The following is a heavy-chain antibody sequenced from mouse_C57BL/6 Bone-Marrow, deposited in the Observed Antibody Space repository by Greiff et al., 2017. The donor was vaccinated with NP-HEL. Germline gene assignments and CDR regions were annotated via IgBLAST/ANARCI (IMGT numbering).Heavy chain of an antibody. CDR2: INPNNGGT. J-gene: IGHJ1*03. V-gene: IGHV1-26*01. CDR3: APRGSNSWYFDV. CDR1: GYTFTDYY. D-gene: IGHD2-5*01. Sequence: VQLQQSGPELVKPGASVKISCKASGYTFTDYYMNWVKQSHGKSLEWIGDINPNNGGTSYNQKFKGKATLTVDKSSSTAYMELRSLTSEDSAVYYCAPRGSNSWYFDVWGTGTTVTVSS.